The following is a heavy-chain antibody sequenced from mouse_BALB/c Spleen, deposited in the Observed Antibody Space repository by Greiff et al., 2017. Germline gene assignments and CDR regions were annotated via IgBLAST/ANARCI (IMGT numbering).Heavy chain of an antibody. CDR1: GYTFTSYW. CDR2: IYPGRGIT. V-gene: IGHV1-55*01. CDR3: SREYGNYGYFDV. J-gene: IGHJ1*01. D-gene: IGHD2-1*01. Sequence: QVHVKQPGAELVKPGASVKMSCKASGYTFTSYWINWVKQRPGQGLEWIGDIYPGRGITNYNEKFKSKATLTLDTSSSTAYMQLSSLTSEDSAVYYCSREYGNYGYFDVWGAGTTVTVSS.